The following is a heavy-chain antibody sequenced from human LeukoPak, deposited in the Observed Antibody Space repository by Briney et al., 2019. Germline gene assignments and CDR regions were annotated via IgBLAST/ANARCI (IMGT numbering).Heavy chain of an antibody. D-gene: IGHD2-2*01. Sequence: GGSLRLSCAASGFTFSSYWMSWVRQAPGKGLEWVANIKQDGSEKYYVDSVKGRFTISRDNAKNSLYLQMNSLRAEDTAVYYCAKRFLNIVVVPAAISDYWGQGTLVTVSS. CDR1: GFTFSSYW. CDR3: AKRFLNIVVVPAAISDY. J-gene: IGHJ4*02. V-gene: IGHV3-7*03. CDR2: IKQDGSEK.